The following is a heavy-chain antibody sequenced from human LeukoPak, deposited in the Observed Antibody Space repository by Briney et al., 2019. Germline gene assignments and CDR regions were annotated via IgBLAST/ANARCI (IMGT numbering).Heavy chain of an antibody. V-gene: IGHV4-39*01. CDR1: GGSISSSSHY. Sequence: PSETLSLTCTVFGGSISSSSHYWGWIRQPPGEGLEWIGSIYFSGSTYYSPSLKSRVTISVDPSTNQFSLKLSSVTAADTAVYYCARHQWLGPFDYWAREPWSPSP. CDR2: IYFSGST. D-gene: IGHD6-19*01. J-gene: IGHJ4*02. CDR3: ARHQWLGPFDY.